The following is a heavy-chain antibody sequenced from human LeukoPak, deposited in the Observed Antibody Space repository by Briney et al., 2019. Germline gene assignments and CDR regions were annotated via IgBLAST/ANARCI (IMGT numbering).Heavy chain of an antibody. CDR1: GFTFSSYG. J-gene: IGHJ4*02. Sequence: GGSLRLSCAASGFTFSSYGMHWVRQAPGKGLEWVAFIRYDGSNKYYADSVKGRFTISRDNSKNTLYLQMNGLRAEYSAVYYCAKERDTAMVTIDYWGQGTLVTVSS. D-gene: IGHD5-18*01. V-gene: IGHV3-30*02. CDR3: AKERDTAMVTIDY. CDR2: IRYDGSNK.